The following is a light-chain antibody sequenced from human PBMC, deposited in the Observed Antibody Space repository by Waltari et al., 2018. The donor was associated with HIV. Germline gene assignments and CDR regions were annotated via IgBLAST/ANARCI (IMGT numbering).Light chain of an antibody. V-gene: IGLV1-40*01. Sequence: QSVLTQPPSVSAAPGQRVTISCTGSSSTTGAGYDVHWYQQLPGTAPKLLIYGNSNRPSGVPDRFSGSKSGTSASLAITGLQAEDEADYYCQSYDSSLSGFWVFGGGTKLTVL. CDR2: GNS. CDR1: SSTTGAGYD. CDR3: QSYDSSLSGFWV. J-gene: IGLJ3*02.